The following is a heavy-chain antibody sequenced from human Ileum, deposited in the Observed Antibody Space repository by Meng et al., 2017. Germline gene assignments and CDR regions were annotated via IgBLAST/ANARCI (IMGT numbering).Heavy chain of an antibody. CDR3: ARFYGSGTFEVHDY. CDR1: GGSVSSASYY. V-gene: IGHV4-61*01. J-gene: IGHJ4*02. D-gene: IGHD3-10*01. Sequence: QGHPRESGPGLVRPSETLSLTCNVSGGSVSSASYYWSWIRQPPGKGLEWIGLIHYSGSRNYNPSLKSRVTMSVDTSKNQVSLRLTSVTAADTAVYYCARFYGSGTFEVHDYWGQGTLVTVSS. CDR2: IHYSGSR.